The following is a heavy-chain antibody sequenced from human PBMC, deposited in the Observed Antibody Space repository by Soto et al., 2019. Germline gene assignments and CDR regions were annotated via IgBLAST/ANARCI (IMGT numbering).Heavy chain of an antibody. Sequence: GGSLRLSCAASGFTFSSYSMNWVRQAPGKGLEWVSYISSSSSTIYYADSVKGRFTISRDNAKNSLYLQMNSLRAEDTAVYYCARDMGYCSSTSCYPRVAFDIWGQGTMVTVSS. J-gene: IGHJ3*02. CDR2: ISSSSSTI. CDR3: ARDMGYCSSTSCYPRVAFDI. V-gene: IGHV3-48*01. CDR1: GFTFSSYS. D-gene: IGHD2-2*01.